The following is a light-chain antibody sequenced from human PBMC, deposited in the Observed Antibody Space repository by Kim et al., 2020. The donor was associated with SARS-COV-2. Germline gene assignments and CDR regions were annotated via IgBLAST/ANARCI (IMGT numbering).Light chain of an antibody. CDR1: SSDVGGYNY. CDR2: DVS. CDR3: SSYTRSTTVV. J-gene: IGLJ2*01. Sequence: QSALTQPASVSGSSGQSITMSCTGTSSDVGGYNYVSWYHQHPGKAPKLIIYDVSRRPSGVSNRFSGSKYGNTASLTISGLQAEDEADYYCSSYTRSTTVVFGGGTKLTVL. V-gene: IGLV2-14*01.